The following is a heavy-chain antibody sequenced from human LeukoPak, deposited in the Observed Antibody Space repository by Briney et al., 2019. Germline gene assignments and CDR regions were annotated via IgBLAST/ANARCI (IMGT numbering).Heavy chain of an antibody. J-gene: IGHJ4*02. CDR1: GGSISSYY. V-gene: IGHV4-59*01. D-gene: IGHD2-2*02. Sequence: SETLSLTCTVSGGSISSYYWSWIRQPPGKGLEWIGYIYYSGSTNYNPSLKSRVTISVDTSKNQFSLKLSSVTAADTAVYYCARGPRKYCSSTSCYTGGGHYFDYWGQGTLVTVSS. CDR2: IYYSGST. CDR3: ARGPRKYCSSTSCYTGGGHYFDY.